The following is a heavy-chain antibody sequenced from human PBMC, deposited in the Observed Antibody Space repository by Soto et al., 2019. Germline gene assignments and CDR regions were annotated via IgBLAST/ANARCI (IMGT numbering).Heavy chain of an antibody. Sequence: ASVKVSCKASGYTFHIYGINWVRQAPGQGPEWMGWISAYNGNTNYAQKLQGRVTLTTDTSTSTAYMELRSLRSDDTAVYYCKNGGSDSSGVDAFDIWGQGTMVTVSS. V-gene: IGHV1-18*04. CDR1: GYTFHIYG. CDR3: KNGGSDSSGVDAFDI. CDR2: ISAYNGNT. J-gene: IGHJ3*02. D-gene: IGHD3-22*01.